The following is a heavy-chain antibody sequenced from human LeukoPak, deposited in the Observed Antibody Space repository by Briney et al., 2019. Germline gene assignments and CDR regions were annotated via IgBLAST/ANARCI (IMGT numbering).Heavy chain of an antibody. V-gene: IGHV4-61*01. CDR2: IYYSGST. CDR3: ARVSGYDWESFYDY. J-gene: IGHJ4*02. D-gene: IGHD5-12*01. CDR1: GGAISSGTYY. Sequence: PSETLSLTCTVSGGAISSGTYYWGWIRQPPGKGLEWIGYIYYSGSTNYNPSLKSRVTISVDTSKNQFSLKLRSVTAADTAVYYCARVSGYDWESFYDYWGQGTLVTVSS.